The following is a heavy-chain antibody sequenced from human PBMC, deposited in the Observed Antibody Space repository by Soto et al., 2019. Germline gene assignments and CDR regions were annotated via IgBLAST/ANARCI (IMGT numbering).Heavy chain of an antibody. V-gene: IGHV3-30-3*01. CDR3: ARGNMDV. Sequence: PGGSLRLSYAASGFTFNLFTFHWVRQAPGRGLEWVAVVSHVGDNKFYADSVKGRFTISRDNSKNTLYLQMNSLRVDDTALYYCARGNMDVWGQGTTVTVSS. CDR2: VSHVGDNK. CDR1: GFTFNLFT. J-gene: IGHJ6*02.